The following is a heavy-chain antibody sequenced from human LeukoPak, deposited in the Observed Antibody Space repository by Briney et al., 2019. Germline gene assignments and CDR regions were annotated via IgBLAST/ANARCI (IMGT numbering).Heavy chain of an antibody. J-gene: IGHJ5*02. V-gene: IGHV3-23*01. Sequence: GGSLRLSCATSGFTFSIYAMSWVRRAPGKGLEWVSTIIGSGGTIYYADSVKGRFTISRDNSKNTLYLQMNSLRAEDTAIYYCAKESTVTPGNVNWFDTWGQGTLVTVSS. CDR3: AKESTVTPGNVNWFDT. CDR1: GFTFSIYA. D-gene: IGHD4-17*01. CDR2: IIGSGGTI.